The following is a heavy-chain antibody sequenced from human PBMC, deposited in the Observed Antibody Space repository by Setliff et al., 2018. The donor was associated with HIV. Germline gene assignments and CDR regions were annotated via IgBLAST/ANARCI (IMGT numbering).Heavy chain of an antibody. D-gene: IGHD3-22*01. CDR3: ARAYYHHSGDYWSTDYYYSYIDV. Sequence: LRLSCAASGFTFSSYWMSWVRQAPGKGLEWVANIKQDGSEKYYVDSVKGRFTISRDNAKNSLYLQMDSLRAEDTAVYYCARAYYHHSGDYWSTDYYYSYIDVWGKGTTVTVSS. V-gene: IGHV3-7*03. J-gene: IGHJ6*03. CDR2: IKQDGSEK. CDR1: GFTFSSYW.